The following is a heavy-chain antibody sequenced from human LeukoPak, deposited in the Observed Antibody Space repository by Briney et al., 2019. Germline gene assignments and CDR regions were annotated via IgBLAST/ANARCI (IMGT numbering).Heavy chain of an antibody. Sequence: GGSLRLSCTASGSTVNYNYMSWVRQAPGKGLEWVANIKQDGSEKYYVDSVKGRFTISRDNAKNSLFLQMNSLRAEDTAVYYCARVGRYSYAHNSWGQGTLVTVSS. J-gene: IGHJ4*02. CDR3: ARVGRYSYAHNS. CDR2: IKQDGSEK. D-gene: IGHD5-18*01. V-gene: IGHV3-7*01. CDR1: GSTVNYNY.